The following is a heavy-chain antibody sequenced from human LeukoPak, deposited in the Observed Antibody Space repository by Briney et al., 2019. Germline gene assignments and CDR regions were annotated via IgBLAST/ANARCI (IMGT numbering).Heavy chain of an antibody. D-gene: IGHD6-13*01. CDR3: ARGGSSWYSPRYYYYYMDV. Sequence: GGSLRLSCAASGFTFSDYYMSWVRQAPGKGLEWVSYISSSGSTIYYADSVKGRFTISRDNAKNSLYLQMNSLRAEDTAVYYCARGGSSWYSPRYYYYYMDVWGKGTTVTVSS. J-gene: IGHJ6*03. CDR2: ISSSGSTI. V-gene: IGHV3-11*04. CDR1: GFTFSDYY.